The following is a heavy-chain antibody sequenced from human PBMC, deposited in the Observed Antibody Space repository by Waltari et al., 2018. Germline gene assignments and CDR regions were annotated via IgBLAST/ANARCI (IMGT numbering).Heavy chain of an antibody. CDR1: YA. J-gene: IGHJ4*02. CDR2: ISGVGDRT. CDR3: AKVASFHSSGWQY. D-gene: IGHD6-19*01. V-gene: IGHV3-23*01. Sequence: YAMSLVRQAPGKGLEWVSAISGVGDRTYYADSVKGRFTISRDNSKNTVNLQMNSLRAEDTAVYYCAKVASFHSSGWQYWGQGTLVTVSS.